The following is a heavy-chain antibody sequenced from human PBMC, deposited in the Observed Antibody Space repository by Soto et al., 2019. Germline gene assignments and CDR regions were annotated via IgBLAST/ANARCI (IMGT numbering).Heavy chain of an antibody. CDR1: GFSFSVSA. V-gene: IGHV3-73*01. CDR2: IRSKANSYAT. J-gene: IGHJ4*02. Sequence: EVQLVESGGGLVQPGGSLKLSCATSGFSFSVSAMHWVRQASGKGLEWVGRIRSKANSYATTYGASVKDRFTISRDDSKNTAYLQINSLKAEDTAVYHWTSVAALSRGEEWGQGTLVTVSS. D-gene: IGHD6-19*01. CDR3: TSVAALSRGEE.